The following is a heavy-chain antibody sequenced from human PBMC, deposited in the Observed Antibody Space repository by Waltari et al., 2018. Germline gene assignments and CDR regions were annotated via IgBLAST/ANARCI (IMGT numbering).Heavy chain of an antibody. CDR3: ARDYYDSSGYSGAFDI. CDR1: GYTFTGSY. CDR2: INPNSGGT. Sequence: QVQLVQSGAEVKKPGASVKVSCKASGYTFTGSYMHWVRQAPGQGLEWMGRINPNSGGTNYAQKFQGRVTMTRDTSISTAYMELSRLRSDDTAVYYCARDYYDSSGYSGAFDIWGQGTMVTVSS. V-gene: IGHV1-2*06. J-gene: IGHJ3*02. D-gene: IGHD3-22*01.